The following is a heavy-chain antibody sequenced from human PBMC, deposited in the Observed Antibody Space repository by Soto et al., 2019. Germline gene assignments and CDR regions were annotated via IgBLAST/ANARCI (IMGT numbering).Heavy chain of an antibody. CDR3: ARSQGSSTSLEIYYYYYYGMDV. D-gene: IGHD2-2*01. CDR2: IIPISDTT. Sequence: QVQLVQSGAEVKKPGSSVKVSCKASGGTFSSYAISWVRQAPGHGLEWMGGIIPISDTTNYAQKFQGRVTITADESTSTAYMELSSLRAEYTAVYYCARSQGSSTSLEIYYYYYYGMDVWVQGTTVTVSS. CDR1: GGTFSSYA. V-gene: IGHV1-69*01. J-gene: IGHJ6*02.